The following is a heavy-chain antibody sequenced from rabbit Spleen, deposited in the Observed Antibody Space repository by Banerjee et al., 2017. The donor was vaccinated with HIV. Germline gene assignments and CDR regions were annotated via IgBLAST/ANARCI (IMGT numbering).Heavy chain of an antibody. CDR1: GFSFTSGYD. CDR3: ARGSAMMTMVVTGFYLNL. J-gene: IGHJ4*01. D-gene: IGHD2-1*01. Sequence: QSLEESGGGLVQPGASLTLTCTASGFSFTSGYDMCWVRQAPGKGLECIACIYPDSSGSTYYASWAKGRFTISKTSSTPVTLQMTSLTAADPATYFCARGSAMMTMVVTGFYLNLWGQGTLVTVS. V-gene: IGHV1S40*01. CDR2: IYPDSSGST.